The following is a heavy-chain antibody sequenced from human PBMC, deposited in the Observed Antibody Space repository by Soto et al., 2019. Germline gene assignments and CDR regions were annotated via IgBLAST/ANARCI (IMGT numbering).Heavy chain of an antibody. CDR3: ARDRSYQLLYTPYYYYYYGMDV. CDR1: GYTFTGYY. J-gene: IGHJ6*02. Sequence: ASVKGSCKASGYTFTGYYMHWVRQAPGPGLEWMGWINPNSGGTNYAQKFQGWVTMTRDTSISTAYMELSRLRSDDTAVYYCARDRSYQLLYTPYYYYYYGMDVWGQGTTVTVSS. D-gene: IGHD2-2*02. V-gene: IGHV1-2*04. CDR2: INPNSGGT.